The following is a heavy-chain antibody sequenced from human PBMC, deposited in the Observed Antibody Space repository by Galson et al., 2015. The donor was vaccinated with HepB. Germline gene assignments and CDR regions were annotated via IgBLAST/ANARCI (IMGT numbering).Heavy chain of an antibody. CDR1: GFSLTTSGVS. CDR2: IYWDDDN. D-gene: IGHD6-13*01. V-gene: IGHV2-5*04. Sequence: PALVKPTQTLTLTCTFSGFSLTTSGVSVGWIRQPPGKALEWLALIYWDDDNRYSQSLNTRLTITKDTSKNQVALTMTNMDPVDTGTYYCVYNSPRQQLAPNNYQYYYMDVWGKGTTVTVSS. CDR3: VYNSPRQQLAPNNYQYYYMDV. J-gene: IGHJ6*03.